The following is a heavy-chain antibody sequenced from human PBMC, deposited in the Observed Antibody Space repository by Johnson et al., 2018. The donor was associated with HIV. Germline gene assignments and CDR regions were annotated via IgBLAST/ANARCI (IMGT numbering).Heavy chain of an antibody. V-gene: IGHV3-23*04. D-gene: IGHD6-13*01. CDR1: GFTFDDYG. CDR2: ISGSGGST. CDR3: ASQKGGSSWTRMQAFDI. Sequence: VQLVESGGGVVQPGRSLRLSCAASGFTFDDYGMSWVRQAPGKGLEWVSAISGSGGSTYYADSVKGRFTISRDNSKNTLYLQMNSLRAEDTAVYYCASQKGGSSWTRMQAFDIWGQGTMVTVSS. J-gene: IGHJ3*02.